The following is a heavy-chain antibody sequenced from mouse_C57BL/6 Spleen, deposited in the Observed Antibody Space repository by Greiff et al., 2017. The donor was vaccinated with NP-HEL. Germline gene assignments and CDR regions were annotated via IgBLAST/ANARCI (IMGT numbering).Heavy chain of an antibody. Sequence: EVQLVESGGDLVKPGGSLKLSCAASGFTFSSYGMSWVRQTPDKRLEWVATISSGGSYTYYPDSVKGRFTISRDNAKNTLYLQMSSLKSEDTAMYYCARLGIYYDYDDWYFDVWGTGTTVTVSS. CDR1: GFTFSSYG. J-gene: IGHJ1*03. CDR3: ARLGIYYDYDDWYFDV. D-gene: IGHD2-4*01. V-gene: IGHV5-6*01. CDR2: ISSGGSYT.